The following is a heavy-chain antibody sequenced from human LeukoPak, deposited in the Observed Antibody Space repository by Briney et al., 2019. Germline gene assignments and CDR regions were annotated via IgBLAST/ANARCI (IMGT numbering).Heavy chain of an antibody. CDR3: ARLAPYDFWSGYYTFDY. D-gene: IGHD3-3*01. Sequence: GGSLRLSCAASGFTFSSYWMSWVRQAPGKGLVWVSRINTDGSSTSYADSVKGRFTISGDNAKNTLYLQMSSLRAEDTAVYYCARLAPYDFWSGYYTFDYWGQGTLVTVSS. V-gene: IGHV3-74*01. CDR2: INTDGSST. CDR1: GFTFSSYW. J-gene: IGHJ4*02.